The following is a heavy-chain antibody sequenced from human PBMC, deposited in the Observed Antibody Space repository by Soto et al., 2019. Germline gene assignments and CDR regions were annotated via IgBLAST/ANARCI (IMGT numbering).Heavy chain of an antibody. CDR1: GGSFRGYH. V-gene: IGHV4-34*01. Sequence: QVQLQQWGAGLLKPSETLSLTCAVYGGSFRGYHWNWIRQPPGRGLEWVGEINPSGSTNYNPSLKSRTTMSVDTSQNQFSLELSSVTAADTAVYYCARGGGSFYMDVWGKGNTVTVSS. CDR3: ARGGGSFYMDV. CDR2: INPSGST. J-gene: IGHJ6*03. D-gene: IGHD3-16*01.